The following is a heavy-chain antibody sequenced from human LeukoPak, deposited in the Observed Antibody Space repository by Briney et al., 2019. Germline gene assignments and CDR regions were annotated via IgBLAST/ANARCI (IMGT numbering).Heavy chain of an antibody. CDR3: ARSLRGGYYYYGMDV. D-gene: IGHD3-10*01. CDR2: IYYSGST. Sequence: SETLSLTCTVSGGSISSSSYYWGWIRQPPGKGLEWIGSIYYSGSTYYNPSLKSRVTISVDTSKNQFSLKLSSVTAADTAVYYCARSLRGGYYYYGMDVWGQGTTVTVSS. V-gene: IGHV4-39*07. J-gene: IGHJ6*02. CDR1: GGSISSSSYY.